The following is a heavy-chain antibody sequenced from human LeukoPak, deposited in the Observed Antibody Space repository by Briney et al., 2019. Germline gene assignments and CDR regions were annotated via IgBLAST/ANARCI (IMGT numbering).Heavy chain of an antibody. CDR2: ISYDGSNK. V-gene: IGHV3-30*18. Sequence: GGSLRLSCAASGFTFSSYGMHWVRQAPGKGLEWVAVISYDGSNKYYADSVKARFTISRDNSKNTLYLQMNSLRAEDTAVYYCAKDQFLGWFGEDGDSSGSFDYWGQGTLVTVSS. D-gene: IGHD3-10*01. CDR3: AKDQFLGWFGEDGDSSGSFDY. J-gene: IGHJ4*02. CDR1: GFTFSSYG.